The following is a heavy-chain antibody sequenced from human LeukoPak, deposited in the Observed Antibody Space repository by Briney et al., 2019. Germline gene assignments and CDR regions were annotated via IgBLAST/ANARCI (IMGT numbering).Heavy chain of an antibody. D-gene: IGHD2-15*01. V-gene: IGHV1-18*01. Sequence: ASVKVSCKASGYTFTSYGISWVRQAPGQGLEWMGWISAYNGNTNYAQKLQGRVTMTTDTSTSTAYMELRSLRSDDTAVYYCARAYCSGGGCYPGDYWGQGTLVTVSS. J-gene: IGHJ4*02. CDR1: GYTFTSYG. CDR3: ARAYCSGGGCYPGDY. CDR2: ISAYNGNT.